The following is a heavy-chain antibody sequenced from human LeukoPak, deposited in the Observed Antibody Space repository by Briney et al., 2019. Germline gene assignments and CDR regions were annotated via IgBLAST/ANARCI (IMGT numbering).Heavy chain of an antibody. J-gene: IGHJ4*02. D-gene: IGHD3-10*01. CDR2: IWYDGSNK. CDR3: ASLQYGSGVLGY. Sequence: GGSLRLSCAVAGFTFSSYGMHWVRQAPGKGLEWVEVIWYDGSNKYYADSVKGRFTISRDNSKNPLYLQMNSMRAEDTAVYYCASLQYGSGVLGYWGQGTLVTVSS. V-gene: IGHV3-33*01. CDR1: GFTFSSYG.